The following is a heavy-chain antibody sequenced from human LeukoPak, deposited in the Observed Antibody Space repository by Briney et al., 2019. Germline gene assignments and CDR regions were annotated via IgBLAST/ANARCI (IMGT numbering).Heavy chain of an antibody. CDR1: GGTFSSYA. J-gene: IGHJ6*02. Sequence: SVKVSCKASGGTFSSYAISWVRQAPEQGLEWMGGIIPIFGTANYAQKFQGRVTITADESTSTAYMELSSLRSEDTAVYYCARDRLRPDYDFWSGYYDYYYYYGMDVWGQGTTVTVSS. D-gene: IGHD3-3*01. CDR2: IIPIFGTA. V-gene: IGHV1-69*13. CDR3: ARDRLRPDYDFWSGYYDYYYYYGMDV.